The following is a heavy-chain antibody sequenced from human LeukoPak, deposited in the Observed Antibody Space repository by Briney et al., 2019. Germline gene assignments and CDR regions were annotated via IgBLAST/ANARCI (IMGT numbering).Heavy chain of an antibody. CDR3: ARAPPTTAMAFDY. CDR2: IYSGGST. CDR1: GFSVSSNY. J-gene: IGHJ4*02. V-gene: IGHV3-53*01. D-gene: IGHD5-18*01. Sequence: GGSLRLSCAASGFSVSSNYMSWVRQAPGKGLEWVSVIYSGGSTYYADSVKGRFTISRDNSKNTLYLQMNSLRAEDTAVYYCARAPPTTAMAFDYWGQGTLVTVSS.